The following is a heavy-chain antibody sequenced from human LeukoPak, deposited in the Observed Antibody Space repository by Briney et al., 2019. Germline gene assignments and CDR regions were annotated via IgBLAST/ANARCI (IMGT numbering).Heavy chain of an antibody. D-gene: IGHD1-14*01. Sequence: PSQTLSLTCTVCGGSISSGGYYWSWIRQRPGKGLEYIGYIYYSGSTYYNPSLKSRLTMSVDTSKNQFSLNLSSVTAADTAVYYCARQITDYYLDYWGQGTLVTVSS. CDR1: GGSISSGGYY. V-gene: IGHV4-31*03. CDR2: IYYSGST. J-gene: IGHJ4*02. CDR3: ARQITDYYLDY.